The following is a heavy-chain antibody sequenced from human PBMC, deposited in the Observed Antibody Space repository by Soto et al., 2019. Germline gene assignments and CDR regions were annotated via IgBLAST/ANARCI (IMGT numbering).Heavy chain of an antibody. J-gene: IGHJ6*02. Sequence: QITLKESGPTLVKPTQTLTLTCTFSGFSLSTSGVGVGWIRQPPGKALERVAFIYWDDDKRYSPSLKSRLTITRDTSKNKVFLTMTNMDPVDTAAYYCAHRLLSGSFPPYLYYGMDVWGQGITVTVSS. CDR3: AHRLLSGSFPPYLYYGMDV. CDR1: GFSLSTSGVG. V-gene: IGHV2-5*02. CDR2: IYWDDDK. D-gene: IGHD1-26*01.